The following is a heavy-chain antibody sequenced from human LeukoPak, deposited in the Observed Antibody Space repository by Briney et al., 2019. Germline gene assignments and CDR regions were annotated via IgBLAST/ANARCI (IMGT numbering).Heavy chain of an antibody. V-gene: IGHV1-46*01. Sequence: ASVKVSCKASGYTFTSYYMHWVRQAPGQGLEWMGIINPSGGSTSYAQKFQGRVTMTRDTSTSTIYIELYSLRSDDTAVYYCARGGRDYGDTRFDPWGQGTLVTVSS. D-gene: IGHD4-17*01. CDR3: ARGGRDYGDTRFDP. J-gene: IGHJ5*02. CDR2: INPSGGST. CDR1: GYTFTSYY.